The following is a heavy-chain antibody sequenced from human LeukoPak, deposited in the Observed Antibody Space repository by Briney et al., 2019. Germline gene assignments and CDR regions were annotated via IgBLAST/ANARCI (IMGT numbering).Heavy chain of an antibody. CDR1: GYTFINYG. Sequence: ASVTVSFKASGYTFINYGISWVRQAPGQGLEWMGWISGYNGNTKYAQKLQGRVTMTTDTPTSTAYMELRSLRSDDTAIYYCARVGITAAFFDYWGQGTPVTVSS. D-gene: IGHD6-13*01. CDR3: ARVGITAAFFDY. CDR2: ISGYNGNT. J-gene: IGHJ4*02. V-gene: IGHV1-18*04.